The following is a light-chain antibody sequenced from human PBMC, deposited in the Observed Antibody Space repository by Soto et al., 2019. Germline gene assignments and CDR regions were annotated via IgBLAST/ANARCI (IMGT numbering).Light chain of an antibody. CDR3: SSYTSSVTLV. Sequence: QSVLTQPAYVSGSPGQSITISCTGTSSDVGGYNFVSWYQQHPGKAPKLMIYEVSNRPSGVSYRFSGSKSGNTASLTISGLQAEDEADYYCSSYTSSVTLVFGGGTKLTVL. CDR1: SSDVGGYNF. CDR2: EVS. V-gene: IGLV2-14*01. J-gene: IGLJ2*01.